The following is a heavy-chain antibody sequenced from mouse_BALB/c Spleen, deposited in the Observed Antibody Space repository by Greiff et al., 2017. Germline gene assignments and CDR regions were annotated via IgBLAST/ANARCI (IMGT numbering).Heavy chain of an antibody. CDR2: ISDGGSYT. CDR1: GFTFSDYY. Sequence: EVKLMESGGGLVKPGGSLKLSCAASGFTFSDYYMYWVRQTPEKRLEWVATISDGGSYTYYPDSVKGRFTISRDNAKNNLYLQMSSLKSEDTAMYYCARGGSTMIPWFAYWGQGTLVTVSA. D-gene: IGHD2-4*01. CDR3: ARGGSTMIPWFAY. V-gene: IGHV5-4*02. J-gene: IGHJ3*01.